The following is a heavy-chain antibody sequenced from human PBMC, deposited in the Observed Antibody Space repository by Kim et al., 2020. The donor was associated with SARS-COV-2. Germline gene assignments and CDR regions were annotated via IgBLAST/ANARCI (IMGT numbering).Heavy chain of an antibody. D-gene: IGHD6-13*01. V-gene: IGHV3-30*07. J-gene: IGHJ4*02. Sequence: DSVKGRFTIARDNSKNTLYLQMNSLRAEDTAGYYCARDMGIAAAGTGGGYWGQGTLVTVSS. CDR3: ARDMGIAAAGTGGGY.